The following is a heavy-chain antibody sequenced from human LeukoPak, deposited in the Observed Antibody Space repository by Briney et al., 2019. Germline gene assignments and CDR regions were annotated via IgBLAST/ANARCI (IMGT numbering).Heavy chain of an antibody. V-gene: IGHV4-59*01. CDR3: ARDSGGSYYPRPPFDY. D-gene: IGHD1-26*01. J-gene: IGHJ4*02. Sequence: SETLSLTCTVSGGSLSSYYWSWIRQPPGKGLEWIGYIYYSGSTNYNPSLKSRVTISVDTSKSQFSLKLSSVTAADTAVYYCARDSGGSYYPRPPFDYWGQGTLVTVSS. CDR2: IYYSGST. CDR1: GGSLSSYY.